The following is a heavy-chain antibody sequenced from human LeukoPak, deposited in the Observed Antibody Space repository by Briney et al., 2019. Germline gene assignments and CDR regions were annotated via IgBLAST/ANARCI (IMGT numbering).Heavy chain of an antibody. CDR3: ARIYRYCSSTSCYVSNYYYMDV. Sequence: GGSLRLSCAASGFTFSSYSMNWVRQAPGKGLEWVSSISSSSSYKYYADSVKGRFTISRDNSKISMYLQMNNLRAEHTAVYYCARIYRYCSSTSCYVSNYYYMDVWGKGTTVTVSS. CDR2: ISSSSSYK. CDR1: GFTFSSYS. D-gene: IGHD2-2*01. V-gene: IGHV3-21*01. J-gene: IGHJ6*03.